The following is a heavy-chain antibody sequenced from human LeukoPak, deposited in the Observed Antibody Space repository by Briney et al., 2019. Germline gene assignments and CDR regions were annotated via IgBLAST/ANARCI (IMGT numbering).Heavy chain of an antibody. CDR3: ARHANRSGRLWFGNLYPSWFDP. J-gene: IGHJ5*02. CDR1: GGSISTPSYY. V-gene: IGHV4-39*01. Sequence: SETLSLTCTVSGGSISTPSYYWGWIRQPPGKGLEWIGSIYYSGATYYYPSLKSRVTMSVDRSKNLFSLRLTSVTAADTAIYYCARHANRSGRLWFGNLYPSWFDPWGQGTLVTVSS. D-gene: IGHD3-10*01. CDR2: IYYSGAT.